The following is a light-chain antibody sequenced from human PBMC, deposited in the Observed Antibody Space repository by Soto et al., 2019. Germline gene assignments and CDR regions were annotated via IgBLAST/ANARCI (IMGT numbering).Light chain of an antibody. CDR3: QQYDNWPPLT. CDR2: KAS. J-gene: IGKJ4*01. Sequence: DIQMTQSPSTLSGSLEDRVTITFRASQTISSWLAWYQQKPGKAPKLLIYKASTLKSGVPSRFSGSGSGTDFTLTISSLQSEDFAVYYCQQYDNWPPLTFGGGTKVDI. CDR1: QTISSW. V-gene: IGKV1-5*03.